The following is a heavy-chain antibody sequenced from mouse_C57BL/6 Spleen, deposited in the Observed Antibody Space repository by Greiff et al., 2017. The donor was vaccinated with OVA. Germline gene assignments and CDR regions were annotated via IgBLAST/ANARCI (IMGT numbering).Heavy chain of an antibody. V-gene: IGHV1-52*01. CDR1: GYTFTSYW. Sequence: VQLQQPGAELVRPGSSVKLSCKASGYTFTSYWMHWVKQRPIQGLEWIGKIDPSDSETHYNQKFKDKATLTVDKSSSTAYMQLSSRTSEDSAVYYCAVGPWCAYWGQGTLVTVSA. J-gene: IGHJ3*01. CDR3: AVGPWCAY. CDR2: IDPSDSET.